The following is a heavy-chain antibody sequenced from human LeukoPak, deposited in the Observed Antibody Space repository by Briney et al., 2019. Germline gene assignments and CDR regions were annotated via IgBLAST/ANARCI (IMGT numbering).Heavy chain of an antibody. D-gene: IGHD3-22*01. CDR1: GFTVSSNY. J-gene: IGHJ3*02. V-gene: IGHV3-53*01. CDR2: IYSGSST. CDR3: ARDPHLSSGYYGWMAFDI. Sequence: PGGSLRLSCAASGFTVSSNYMSWVRQAPGKGLEWDSVIYSGSSTYYADSVKCRFTISKENSKKTLYHLMNSLRAEDTAVYYCARDPHLSSGYYGWMAFDIWGQGTMVTVSS.